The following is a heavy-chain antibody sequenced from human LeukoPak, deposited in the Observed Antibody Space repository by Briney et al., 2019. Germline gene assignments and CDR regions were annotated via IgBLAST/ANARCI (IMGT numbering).Heavy chain of an antibody. D-gene: IGHD3-10*01. Sequence: SETLSLTCTVSGGSITNFHWSRIRQPPGKGLEWIGYIYYSGSTNYNPSLKSRVTISVDTSKKQFSLKLNSVTAADAAVYYCARGLYYGSGTYNYFDYWGQGTLVTVSS. CDR2: IYYSGST. CDR1: GGSITNFH. V-gene: IGHV4-59*01. J-gene: IGHJ4*01. CDR3: ARGLYYGSGTYNYFDY.